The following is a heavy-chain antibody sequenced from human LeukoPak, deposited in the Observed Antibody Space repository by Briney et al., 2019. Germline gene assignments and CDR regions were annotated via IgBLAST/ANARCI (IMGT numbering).Heavy chain of an antibody. CDR3: ARERIPTTGTGWFDP. V-gene: IGHV3-30*09. CDR2: IPDDGKKK. CDR1: GFIFSSHA. D-gene: IGHD6-13*01. Sequence: PGRSLRLSCAASGFIFSSHAMHWVRQAPGKGLEWVAVIPDDGKKKYYADSVKGRFAISRDNSKNTLYLQLNSLRTEDTAVYYCARERIPTTGTGWFDPWGQGTLVTVSS. J-gene: IGHJ5*02.